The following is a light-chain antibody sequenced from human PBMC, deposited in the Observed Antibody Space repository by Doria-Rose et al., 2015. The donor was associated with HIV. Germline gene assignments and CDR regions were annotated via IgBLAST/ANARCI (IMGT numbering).Light chain of an antibody. CDR2: GNN. CDR3: QSYDTSVSAVV. Sequence: SVSGAPGQRVTISCTGSSSNIGAGYDVQWYQQLPGTAPKFLIFGNNNRPSGVPDRFSVSKSDTSASLAITGLRAEDEADYYCQSYDTSVSAVVFGGGTKLTVL. J-gene: IGLJ2*01. CDR1: SSNIGAGYD. V-gene: IGLV1-40*01.